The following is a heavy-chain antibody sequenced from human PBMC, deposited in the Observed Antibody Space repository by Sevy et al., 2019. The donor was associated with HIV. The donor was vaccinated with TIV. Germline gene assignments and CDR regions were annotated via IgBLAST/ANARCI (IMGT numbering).Heavy chain of an antibody. J-gene: IGHJ3*02. CDR2: INPNSGGT. CDR3: ASLTGYYYDSSRYYNTDAFDI. D-gene: IGHD3-22*01. CDR1: GYTFTDYF. Sequence: ASVKVSCKASGYTFTDYFMHWVRQAPGQGLEWMEWINPNSGGTNYAQRFRGRVTMTRDTSISTAYMELSRLRSDDTAVYYCASLTGYYYDSSRYYNTDAFDIWGQGTMVTVSS. V-gene: IGHV1-2*02.